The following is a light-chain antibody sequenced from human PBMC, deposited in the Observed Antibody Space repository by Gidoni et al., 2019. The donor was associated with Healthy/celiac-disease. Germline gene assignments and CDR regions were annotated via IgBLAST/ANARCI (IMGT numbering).Light chain of an antibody. J-gene: IGLJ1*01. Sequence: SYELTQPPSVSSSPGQTARITCSGDAVPKQYAYWYQQKPGQAPVLVIYKDSERPSVIPERFSGSSSGTTVTLTISGVQAEDEADYYCQSADSSGTYYVFGTGTKVTVL. CDR2: KDS. V-gene: IGLV3-25*03. CDR3: QSADSSGTYYV. CDR1: AVPKQY.